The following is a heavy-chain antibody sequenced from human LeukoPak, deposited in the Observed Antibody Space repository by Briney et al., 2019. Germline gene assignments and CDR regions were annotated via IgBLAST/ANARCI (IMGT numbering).Heavy chain of an antibody. CDR2: NSSSGPT. J-gene: IGHJ3*02. CDR3: ARDLAGPNDAFDI. CDR1: GVSIRSKY. V-gene: IGHV4-59*01. D-gene: IGHD6-19*01. Sequence: SETLSLTCTVSGVSIRSKYWSWLRQHPGKRLEWLGYNSSSGPTNYNPSLMSRVTISVDTSKNQFSLHLRSVTAADTAVYCCARDLAGPNDAFDIWGRGTMVTVSS.